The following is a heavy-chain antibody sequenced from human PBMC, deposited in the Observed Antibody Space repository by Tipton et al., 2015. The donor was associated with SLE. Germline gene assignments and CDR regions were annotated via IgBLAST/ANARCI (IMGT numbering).Heavy chain of an antibody. D-gene: IGHD3-22*01. J-gene: IGHJ4*02. Sequence: TLSLTCTVSGGSISSSSYYWGWIRQPAGKGLEWIGRIYTSGSTNYNPSLKSRVTISVDTSKNQFSLKLSSVTAADTAVYYCARANYFDSSGYYFDSWGQGTLVTVSS. CDR1: GGSISSSSYY. V-gene: IGHV4-61*02. CDR3: ARANYFDSSGYYFDS. CDR2: IYTSGST.